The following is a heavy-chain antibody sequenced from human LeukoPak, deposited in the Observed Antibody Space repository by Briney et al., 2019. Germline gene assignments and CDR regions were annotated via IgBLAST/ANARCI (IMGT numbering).Heavy chain of an antibody. J-gene: IGHJ4*02. V-gene: IGHV3-23*01. D-gene: IGHD2-15*01. CDR3: AKVRGPTYYFDY. CDR1: GFTFNNYA. Sequence: PGGSLRLSCEASGFTFNNYAMSWVRQAPGKGLEWVSTITGGGSDTYYADSVKGRFTVSRDNSKNTLYLHINSLRAEDTAVFYCAKVRGPTYYFDYWGQGTLVAVPS. CDR2: ITGGGSDT.